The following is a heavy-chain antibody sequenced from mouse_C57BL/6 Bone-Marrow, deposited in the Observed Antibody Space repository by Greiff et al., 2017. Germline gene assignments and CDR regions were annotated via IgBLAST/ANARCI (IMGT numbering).Heavy chain of an antibody. CDR3: ARNDGYLAWFAY. J-gene: IGHJ3*01. CDR1: GYTFTSYW. V-gene: IGHV1-55*01. CDR2: IYPGSGST. D-gene: IGHD2-3*01. Sequence: QVHVKQSGAELVKPGASVKMSCKASGYTFTSYWITWVKQRPGQGLEWIGDIYPGSGSTNYNEKFKSKATLTIDTSSSTAYMQLSSLTSEDSAVYYCARNDGYLAWFAYWGQGTLVTVSA.